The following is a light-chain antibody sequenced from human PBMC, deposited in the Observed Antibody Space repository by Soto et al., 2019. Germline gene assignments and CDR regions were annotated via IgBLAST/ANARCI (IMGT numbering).Light chain of an antibody. V-gene: IGLV2-14*03. Sequence: QSALTQPASVSGSPGQSITISCTGTSRDVGGYDYVSWYQQHPGKAPKLMIYDVSNRPSGVSSRFSGSKSGNTASLTISGLQAEDEADYYCTSYTSSSTLEVFGGGTKLTVL. CDR2: DVS. CDR1: SRDVGGYDY. CDR3: TSYTSSSTLEV. J-gene: IGLJ2*01.